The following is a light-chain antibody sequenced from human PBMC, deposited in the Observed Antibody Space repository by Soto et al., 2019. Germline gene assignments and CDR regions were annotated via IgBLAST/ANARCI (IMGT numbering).Light chain of an antibody. Sequence: QSVLTQPPSASGTPGQRVTISCSGDSSSIERNTVSWYQQLPGMAPKLLIYENSNRPSGVPDRFSGSKSGTSGSLDITGLQAEDEADYYCQSYDSSLSVWMFGGGTKLTVL. V-gene: IGLV1-40*01. J-gene: IGLJ3*02. CDR2: ENS. CDR1: SSSIERNT. CDR3: QSYDSSLSVWM.